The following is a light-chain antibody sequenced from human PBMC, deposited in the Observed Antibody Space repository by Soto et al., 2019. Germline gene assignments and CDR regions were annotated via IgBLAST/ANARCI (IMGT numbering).Light chain of an antibody. CDR3: SSYTSSSTLV. J-gene: IGLJ2*01. CDR1: SSDVGGYNY. CDR2: DVT. Sequence: QSALTQPASVSGSPGQSITISCTGTSSDVGGYNYVSWYQQHPGIAPKLLIYDVTNRPSGVSNRFSGSKSGNTASLTISWLQAEDEADYYCSSYTSSSTLVFGGGTKLT. V-gene: IGLV2-14*01.